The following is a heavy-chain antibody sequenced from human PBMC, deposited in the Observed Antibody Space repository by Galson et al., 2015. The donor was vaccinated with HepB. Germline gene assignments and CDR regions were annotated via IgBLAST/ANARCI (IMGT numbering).Heavy chain of an antibody. CDR3: ARVARRTTGIKSSGWLAP. CDR2: ISANNNSI. D-gene: IGHD1-1*01. J-gene: IGHJ5*02. V-gene: IGHV3-48*01. Sequence: SLRLSCAASGFTFSSYSMNWVRQAPGRGLEWVAEISANNNSIYEADSVKGRFTISRDNAPNTPYLQMNSLRVEDTAVYYCARVARRTTGIKSSGWLAPWGPGTLFIVSA. CDR1: GFTFSSYS.